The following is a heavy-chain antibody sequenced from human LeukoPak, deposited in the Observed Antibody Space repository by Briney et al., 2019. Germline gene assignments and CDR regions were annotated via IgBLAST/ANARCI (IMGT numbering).Heavy chain of an antibody. Sequence: GGSLRLSCAASGFTFSSYEMNWVRQAPGKGLEWLSYITGSGSTINYADSVKGRFTISRDNAKNSLYLQMNSLRAEDTAVYYCARDATPQYSSGWVFFDSWGQGTLVTVSS. J-gene: IGHJ4*02. CDR1: GFTFSSYE. CDR2: ITGSGSTI. CDR3: ARDATPQYSSGWVFFDS. V-gene: IGHV3-48*03. D-gene: IGHD6-19*01.